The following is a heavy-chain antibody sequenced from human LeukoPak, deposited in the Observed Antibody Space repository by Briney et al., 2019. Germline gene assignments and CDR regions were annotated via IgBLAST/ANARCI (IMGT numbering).Heavy chain of an antibody. Sequence: PGGSLRLSCVTSGFTFLDFAVHWVRQAPGKGLEWVAVMSYDGNNIYYADSVKGRLTLSRDSSKNTLYLQMNSLRPEDTAVYYCTREWGAAADYWGQGTLVTVSS. D-gene: IGHD6-13*01. CDR2: MSYDGNNI. J-gene: IGHJ4*02. CDR1: GFTFLDFA. V-gene: IGHV3-30-3*01. CDR3: TREWGAAADY.